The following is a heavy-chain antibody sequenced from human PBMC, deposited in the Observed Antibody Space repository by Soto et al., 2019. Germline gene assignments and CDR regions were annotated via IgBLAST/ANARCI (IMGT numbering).Heavy chain of an antibody. V-gene: IGHV4-61*01. J-gene: IGHJ5*02. CDR1: GGAVRSGTYY. CDR2: IYFTGST. CDR3: TRGPPRVQWFDP. Sequence: SETLSLTCPVSGGAVRSGTYYWSWIRQPPGKGLEWIGHIYFTGSTNYNPSLKSRVTMSLDTSRNQFSLKLSSVTAADTAVYYCTRGPPRVQWFDPWGLGTLVTVSS.